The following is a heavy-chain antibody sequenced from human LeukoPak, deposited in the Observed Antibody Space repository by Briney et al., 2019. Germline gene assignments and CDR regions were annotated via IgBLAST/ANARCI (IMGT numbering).Heavy chain of an antibody. J-gene: IGHJ4*02. D-gene: IGHD1-26*01. CDR3: ARAGEWELLPYFDY. V-gene: IGHV3-48*01. CDR1: GFTSGFTLSSYT. Sequence: PGGSLRLSCAASGFTSGFTLSSYTMSWVRQAPGKGLEWVSYISSSSSTIYYADSVKGRFTISRDNAKNSLYLQMNSLRAEDTAVYYCARAGEWELLPYFDYWGQGTLVTVSS. CDR2: ISSSSSTI.